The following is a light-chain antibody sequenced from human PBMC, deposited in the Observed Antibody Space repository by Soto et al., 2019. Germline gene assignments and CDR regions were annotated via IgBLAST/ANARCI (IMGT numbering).Light chain of an antibody. CDR2: GAS. CDR1: QSVSNNY. Sequence: TQSPSSLSASVGDRVTITCRASQSVSNNYLAWYQQKPGQAPRLLIYGASNRATGIPDRFSGSGSGTDFTLTISRLEPEDFAVYYCQQYGSSGTFGQGTK. J-gene: IGKJ1*01. V-gene: IGKV3-20*01. CDR3: QQYGSSGT.